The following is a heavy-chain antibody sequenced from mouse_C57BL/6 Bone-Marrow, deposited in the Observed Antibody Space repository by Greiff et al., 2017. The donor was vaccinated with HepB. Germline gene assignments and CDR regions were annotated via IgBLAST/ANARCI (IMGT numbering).Heavy chain of an antibody. Sequence: EVKVVESGGGLVQPGGSLKLSCAASGFTFSDYYMYWVRQTPEKRLEWVAYISNGGGSTYYPDTVKGRFTISRDNAKNTLYLQMSRLKSEDTAMYYCARGGFAYWGQGTLVTVSA. V-gene: IGHV5-12*01. CDR1: GFTFSDYY. J-gene: IGHJ3*01. CDR3: ARGGFAY. CDR2: ISNGGGST.